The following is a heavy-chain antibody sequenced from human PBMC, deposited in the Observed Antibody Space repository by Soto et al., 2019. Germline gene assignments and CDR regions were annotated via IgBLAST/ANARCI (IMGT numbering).Heavy chain of an antibody. V-gene: IGHV4-59*01. CDR1: GGSISSYY. J-gene: IGHJ5*02. CDR3: ARDAGLAAAGKGWFDP. CDR2: IYYSGST. Sequence: PSETLSLTCTVSGGSISSYYWSWIRQPPGKGLEWIGYIYYSGSTNYNPSLKSRVTISVDTSKNQFSLKLSSVTAADTAVYYCARDAGLAAAGKGWFDPWGQGTMVTVYS. D-gene: IGHD6-13*01.